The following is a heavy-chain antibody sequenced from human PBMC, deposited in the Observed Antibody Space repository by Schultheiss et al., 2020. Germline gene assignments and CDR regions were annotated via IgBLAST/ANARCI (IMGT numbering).Heavy chain of an antibody. CDR2: IYHSGST. V-gene: IGHV4-39*07. Sequence: SETLSLTCTVSGGSISSSSYYWSWIRQPPGKGLEWIGEIYHSGSTNYNPSLKSRVTISVDTSKNQFSLKLSSVTAADTAVYYCARASYDFWSGYYPNWFDPWGQGTLVTVSS. J-gene: IGHJ5*02. D-gene: IGHD3-3*01. CDR1: GGSISSSSYY. CDR3: ARASYDFWSGYYPNWFDP.